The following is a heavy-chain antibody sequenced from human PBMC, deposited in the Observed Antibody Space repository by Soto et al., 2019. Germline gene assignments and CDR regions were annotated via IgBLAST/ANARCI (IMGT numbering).Heavy chain of an antibody. Sequence: QLQLQESGPGLVKPSETLSLTCTVSGGSISSSSYYWGWIRQPPGKGLEWIGSIYYSGSTYYNPSLKSRVTISVDTSKNQFSLKLRSVTAADTAVYYCARLSNDYGVDYWGQGTLVTVSS. D-gene: IGHD4-17*01. V-gene: IGHV4-39*01. J-gene: IGHJ4*02. CDR3: ARLSNDYGVDY. CDR2: IYYSGST. CDR1: GGSISSSSYY.